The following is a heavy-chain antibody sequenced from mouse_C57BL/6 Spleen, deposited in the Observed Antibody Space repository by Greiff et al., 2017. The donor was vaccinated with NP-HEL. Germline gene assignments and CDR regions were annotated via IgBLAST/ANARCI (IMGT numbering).Heavy chain of an antibody. CDR1: GYTFTSYW. V-gene: IGHV1-50*01. J-gene: IGHJ4*01. D-gene: IGHD2-1*01. Sequence: QVQLQQPGAELVKPGASVKLSCKASGYTFTSYWMQWVKQRPGQGLEWIGEIDPSDSYTNYNQKFKGKATLTVDTSSSTAYMQLSILTSEDSAVYYCARRGNYGFYSAMDYWGQGTSVTVSS. CDR2: IDPSDSYT. CDR3: ARRGNYGFYSAMDY.